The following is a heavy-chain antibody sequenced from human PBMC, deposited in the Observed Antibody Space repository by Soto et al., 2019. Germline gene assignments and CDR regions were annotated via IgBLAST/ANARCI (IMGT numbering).Heavy chain of an antibody. CDR3: ARVGAAAGTYYFDY. CDR2: IYYSGST. CDR1: GGSISSGGYY. V-gene: IGHV4-31*03. Sequence: PSETLSLTCTVPGGSISSGGYYWSWIRQHPGKGLEWIGYIYYSGSTYYNPSLKSRVTISVDTSKNQFSLKLSSVTAADTAVYYCARVGAAAGTYYFDYWGQGTLVTVSS. J-gene: IGHJ4*02. D-gene: IGHD6-13*01.